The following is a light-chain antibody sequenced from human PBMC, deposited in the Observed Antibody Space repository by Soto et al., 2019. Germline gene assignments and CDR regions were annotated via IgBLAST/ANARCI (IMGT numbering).Light chain of an antibody. CDR1: QDITND. CDR2: EAS. CDR3: QEYDDVPLT. J-gene: IGKJ4*01. V-gene: IGKV1-33*01. Sequence: DIQMTQSPSSLSASVGDRVTITCQASQDITNDLKWYQQKPGKAPKVLIYEASNLKTGVPSRFSGSGSGTAFTFTISSLQPEDIATYFCQEYDDVPLTFGGGTKVEIK.